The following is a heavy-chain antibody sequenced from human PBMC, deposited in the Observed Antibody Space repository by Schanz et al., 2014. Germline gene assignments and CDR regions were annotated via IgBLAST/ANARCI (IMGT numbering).Heavy chain of an antibody. CDR1: GFSVSSNY. D-gene: IGHD3-22*01. J-gene: IGHJ6*02. CDR3: ARDKNYDDSAEYGMDV. Sequence: EVQLLESGGGLVQPGGSLRLSCAASGFSVSSNYMSWVRQAPGKGLEWVSVIYRGGSTYYADSVKGRFNISRDNSKNTLYLQMNSLRAEDAAVYRCARDKNYDDSAEYGMDVWGQGTTVTVSS. CDR2: IYRGGST. V-gene: IGHV3-53*01.